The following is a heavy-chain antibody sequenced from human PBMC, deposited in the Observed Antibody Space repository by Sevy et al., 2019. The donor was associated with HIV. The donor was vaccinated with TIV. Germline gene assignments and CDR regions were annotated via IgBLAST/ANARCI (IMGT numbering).Heavy chain of an antibody. D-gene: IGHD6-13*01. CDR2: INAGNGNT. CDR1: GYTFTSYA. J-gene: IGHJ4*02. V-gene: IGHV1-3*01. CDR3: ARDVLDSSSWYNDY. Sequence: ASVKVSCKASGYTFTSYAMHWVRQAPGQRLEWMGWINAGNGNTKYSLKFQGRVTITRDTSASTAYMELSSLRSEDTAVYYCARDVLDSSSWYNDYWGQGTLVTVSS.